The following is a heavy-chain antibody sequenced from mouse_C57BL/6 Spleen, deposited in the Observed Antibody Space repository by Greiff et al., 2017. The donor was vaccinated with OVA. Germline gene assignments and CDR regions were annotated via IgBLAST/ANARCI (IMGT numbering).Heavy chain of an antibody. CDR1: GFNIKDDY. Sequence: EVQGVESGAELVRPGASVKLSCTASGFNIKDDYMHWVKQRPEQGLEWIGWIDPENGDTEYASKFQGKATITADTSSNTAYLQLSSLTSEDTAVYYCTPYDYDVLGFAYWGQGTLVTVSA. D-gene: IGHD2-4*01. J-gene: IGHJ3*01. CDR3: TPYDYDVLGFAY. V-gene: IGHV14-4*01. CDR2: IDPENGDT.